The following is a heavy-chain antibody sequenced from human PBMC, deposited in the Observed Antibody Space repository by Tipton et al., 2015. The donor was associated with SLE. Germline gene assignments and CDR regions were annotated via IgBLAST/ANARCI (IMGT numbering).Heavy chain of an antibody. D-gene: IGHD6-19*01. CDR3: ARHQPGLVDAFDI. CDR1: GFTFSSYG. Sequence: QVQLVQSGGGVVQPGRSLRLSCAASGFTFSSYGMHWVRQAPGKGLEWVAVIWYDGSNKYYADSVKGRFTISRDNSKNTLYLQMNSLRAEDTAVYYCARHQPGLVDAFDIWGQGTMVTVSS. J-gene: IGHJ3*02. CDR2: IWYDGSNK. V-gene: IGHV3-33*01.